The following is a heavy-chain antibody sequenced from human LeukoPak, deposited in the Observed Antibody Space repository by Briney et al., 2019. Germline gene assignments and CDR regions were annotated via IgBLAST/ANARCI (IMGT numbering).Heavy chain of an antibody. CDR1: GFTFSSYW. J-gene: IGHJ4*02. CDR2: IKQDGSEK. CDR3: ARDRTGVGGYAFDY. V-gene: IGHV3-7*03. D-gene: IGHD5-12*01. Sequence: GGSLRLSCAASGFTFSSYWMSWVRQAPGKGLEWVANIKQDGSEKYYVDSVKGRFTISRDNAKNSLYLQMNSLRAEDTAVYYCARDRTGVGGYAFDYWGQGTLVTVSS.